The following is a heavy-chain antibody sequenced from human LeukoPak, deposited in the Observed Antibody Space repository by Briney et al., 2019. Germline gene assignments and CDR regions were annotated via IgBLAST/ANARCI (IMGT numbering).Heavy chain of an antibody. J-gene: IGHJ3*02. Sequence: GGSLRLSCAASGFTFSSYSMNWVRQAPGKGLEWVSSISSSSSYIYYADSVKGRFTISRDNAKNSLYLQMNSLRAEDTAVYYCARPGAWELGDAFDIWGQGTMVTVSS. D-gene: IGHD1-26*01. CDR2: ISSSSSYI. CDR1: GFTFSSYS. CDR3: ARPGAWELGDAFDI. V-gene: IGHV3-21*01.